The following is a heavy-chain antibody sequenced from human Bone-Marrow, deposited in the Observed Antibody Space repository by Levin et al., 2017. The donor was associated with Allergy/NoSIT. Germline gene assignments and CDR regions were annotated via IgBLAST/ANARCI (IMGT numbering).Heavy chain of an antibody. CDR2: AFHSGFT. Sequence: SETLSLTCTVSGVSIVSDNYWAWVRQSPGKGLQWIGDAFHSGFTTYDPSLKSRVSISVDTSKNDFSLRLTSVTAADTAIYYCARHLVNAIPMGAYDVWGPGTLVTVSS. V-gene: IGHV4-4*02. J-gene: IGHJ3*01. CDR1: GVSIVSDNY. CDR3: ARHLVNAIPMGAYDV. D-gene: IGHD2-21*01.